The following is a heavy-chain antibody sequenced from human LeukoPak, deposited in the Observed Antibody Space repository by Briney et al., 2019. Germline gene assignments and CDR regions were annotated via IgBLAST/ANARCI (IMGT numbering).Heavy chain of an antibody. D-gene: IGHD6-13*01. Sequence: PGGSLRLSCAASGFTFSSYAMHWVRQAPGKGLEWVAVISYDGSNKYYADSVKGRFTISRDNSKNTLYLRMNSLRAEDTAVYYCARDEIAAADYYFDYWGQGTLVTVSS. CDR3: ARDEIAAADYYFDY. J-gene: IGHJ4*02. CDR2: ISYDGSNK. CDR1: GFTFSSYA. V-gene: IGHV3-30-3*01.